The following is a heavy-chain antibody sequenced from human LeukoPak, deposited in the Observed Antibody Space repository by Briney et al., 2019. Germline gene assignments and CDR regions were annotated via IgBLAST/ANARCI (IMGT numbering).Heavy chain of an antibody. CDR1: GFTFSSYA. CDR3: AKDLLYYYDSSGYLRY. V-gene: IGHV3-23*01. J-gene: IGHJ4*02. CDR2: ISGSGGST. Sequence: GGSLRLSCAASGFTFSSYAMSWVRQAPGKGLEWVSAISGSGGSTYYADSVKGRFTISRDNSKNTLYLQMNSLRAEDTAVYYCAKDLLYYYDSSGYLRYWGQGTLVTASS. D-gene: IGHD3-22*01.